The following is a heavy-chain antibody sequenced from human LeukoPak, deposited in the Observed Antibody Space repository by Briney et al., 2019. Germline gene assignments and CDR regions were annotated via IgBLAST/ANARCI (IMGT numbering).Heavy chain of an antibody. V-gene: IGHV4-34*01. CDR1: GGSFSGYY. CDR3: ARGPSRYFDWHRGPYYYYMDV. CDR2: INHSGST. Sequence: SETLSLTCAVYGGSFSGYYWSWIRQPPGKGLEWIGEINHSGSTNYNPSLKSRVTISVYTSKNQFSLKLSSVTAADTAVYYCARGPSRYFDWHRGPYYYYMDVWGKGTTVTVSS. D-gene: IGHD3-9*01. J-gene: IGHJ6*03.